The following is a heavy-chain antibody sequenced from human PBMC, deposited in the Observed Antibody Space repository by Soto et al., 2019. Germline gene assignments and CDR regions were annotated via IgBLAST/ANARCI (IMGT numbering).Heavy chain of an antibody. CDR3: ASDVGDGLIAY. CDR2: IKAYNGNT. Sequence: QVQLVQSGAEVTKLGASVKVSFKASGYTFTSYGISWVRQAPGQGLEWMGWIKAYNGNTNDALTLQGRVTMTTDTSTSTAYTELRRLRSDDTAVYYCASDVGDGLIAYWGQGTLVTVSS. V-gene: IGHV1-18*01. CDR1: GYTFTSYG. J-gene: IGHJ4*02. D-gene: IGHD3-3*01.